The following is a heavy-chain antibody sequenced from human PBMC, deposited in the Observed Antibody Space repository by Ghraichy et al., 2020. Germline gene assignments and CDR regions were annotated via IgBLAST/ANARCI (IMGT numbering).Heavy chain of an antibody. CDR3: AKNYGSGSPGSLDY. J-gene: IGHJ4*02. V-gene: IGHV3-23*01. CDR2: ISGSGGST. D-gene: IGHD3-10*01. CDR1: GFTFSSYA. Sequence: GGSLRLSCEASGFTFSSYAMSWVRQAPGKGLEWVSGISGSGGSTYYADSVKGRFTISRVNSKNTLYVQMDSLRAEDTAVYYCAKNYGSGSPGSLDYWGQGTLVTVSS.